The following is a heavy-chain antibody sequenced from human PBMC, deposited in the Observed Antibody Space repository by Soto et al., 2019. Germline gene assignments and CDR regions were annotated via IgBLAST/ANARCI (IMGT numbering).Heavy chain of an antibody. CDR3: ARVRCGGSEYF. CDR1: GYTFRMQN. V-gene: IGHV1-46*01. Sequence: ASVKVRYAETGYTFRMQNVDWVRKAPGQGLEWMAIINPSGGTTYYVQKFEGRVTLTTDTSTSTVYMELSSLRSDDTAVYYCARVRCGGSEYF. J-gene: IGHJ1*01. D-gene: IGHD2-15*01. CDR2: INPSGGTT.